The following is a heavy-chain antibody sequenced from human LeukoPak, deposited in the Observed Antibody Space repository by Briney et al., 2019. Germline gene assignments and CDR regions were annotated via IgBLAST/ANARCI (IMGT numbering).Heavy chain of an antibody. CDR3: AREDVDTAMAGWLDY. CDR2: IKQDGSEK. CDR1: GFTFSSYW. Sequence: GGSLRLSCAASGFTFSSYWMSWVRQAPGKGLEWVANIKQDGSEKYYVDSVKGRFTISRDNAKNSLYLQMNSLRAEDTAVYYCAREDVDTAMAGWLDYWGQGTLVTVSS. J-gene: IGHJ4*02. D-gene: IGHD5-18*01. V-gene: IGHV3-7*01.